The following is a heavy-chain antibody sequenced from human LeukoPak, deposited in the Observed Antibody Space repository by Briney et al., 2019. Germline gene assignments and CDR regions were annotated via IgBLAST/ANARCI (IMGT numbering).Heavy chain of an antibody. CDR3: ARSRTEWFDFDY. V-gene: IGHV3-53*01. Sequence: GGSLRLSCAASGFTVSSNYMSWVRQAPGKGLEWVSAIYSGGSTYYADSVKGRFTISRDNSKNTLYLQMNSLRAEDTAVYYCARSRTEWFDFDYWGQGTLVTVSS. J-gene: IGHJ4*02. CDR1: GFTVSSNY. CDR2: IYSGGST. D-gene: IGHD3-3*01.